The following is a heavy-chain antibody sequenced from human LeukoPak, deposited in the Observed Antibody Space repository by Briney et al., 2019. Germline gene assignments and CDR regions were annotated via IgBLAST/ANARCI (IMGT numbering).Heavy chain of an antibody. D-gene: IGHD3-3*01. Sequence: KPSETLSLTCTVSGGSISDYYWSWIRQPPGKGLEWIGWIFGSGSSNYNPSLKSRLTISVDTSKNQFSLKLSPVTAADTAVYYCARGNTIFGVVIGFDYWGQGTLVTVSS. CDR1: GGSISDYY. J-gene: IGHJ4*02. V-gene: IGHV4-59*01. CDR2: IFGSGSS. CDR3: ARGNTIFGVVIGFDY.